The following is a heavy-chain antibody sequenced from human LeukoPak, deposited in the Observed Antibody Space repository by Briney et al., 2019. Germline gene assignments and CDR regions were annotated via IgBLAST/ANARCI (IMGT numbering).Heavy chain of an antibody. V-gene: IGHV3-30*18. J-gene: IGHJ4*02. CDR2: ISYEGRTM. CDR1: GFAFSNYG. CDR3: AKEGTAQISTWYDN. D-gene: IGHD2-2*01. Sequence: GRSLRLSCAGAGFAFSNYGMHWVRQAPGKGLEWLAVISYEGRTMYYADSVKGRFTISGDNSRNTLFLQMNSLSPDDTAVYYCAKEGTAQISTWYDNWGQGTLVTVSS.